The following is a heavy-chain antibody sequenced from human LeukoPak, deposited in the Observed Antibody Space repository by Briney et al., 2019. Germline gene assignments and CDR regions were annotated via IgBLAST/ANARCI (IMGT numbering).Heavy chain of an antibody. CDR3: TTDRHYSPDAFDI. V-gene: IGHV3-49*04. CDR1: GFTFGDYV. D-gene: IGHD4-11*01. Sequence: GGSLRLSCTASGFTFGDYVMSWVRQAPGKGLEWVGFIRSKAYGGTTKNAASVKGRFTISRDDSRSIAYLQMNSLKIEDTAVYYCTTDRHYSPDAFDIWGQATMVTVSS. J-gene: IGHJ3*02. CDR2: IRSKAYGGTT.